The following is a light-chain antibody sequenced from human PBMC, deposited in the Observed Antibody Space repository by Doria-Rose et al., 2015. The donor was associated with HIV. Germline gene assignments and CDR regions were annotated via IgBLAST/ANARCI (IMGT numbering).Light chain of an antibody. Sequence: CTGTSGDVGGYNYVSWYQPHPGKAPKLMIFDVINRPSGVSNRFSGSKSGNTASLTISGLRAEDEADYYCASYTSSSTYWVFGGGTKLTVL. CDR3: ASYTSSSTYWV. J-gene: IGLJ3*02. V-gene: IGLV2-14*03. CDR2: DVI. CDR1: SGDVGGYNY.